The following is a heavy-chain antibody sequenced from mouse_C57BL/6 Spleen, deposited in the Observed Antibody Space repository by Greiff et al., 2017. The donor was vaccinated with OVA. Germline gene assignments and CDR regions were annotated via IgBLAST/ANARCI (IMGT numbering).Heavy chain of an antibody. Sequence: VKLQESGPELVKPGASVKISCKASGYTFTDYYINWVKQRPGQGLEWIGWIFPGSGSTYYNEKFKGKATLTVDKSSSTAYMLLSSLTSEDSAVYFCARDGDFYGSSYGYFDVWGTGTTVTVSS. CDR2: IFPGSGST. CDR3: ARDGDFYGSSYGYFDV. D-gene: IGHD1-1*01. V-gene: IGHV1-75*01. CDR1: GYTFTDYY. J-gene: IGHJ1*03.